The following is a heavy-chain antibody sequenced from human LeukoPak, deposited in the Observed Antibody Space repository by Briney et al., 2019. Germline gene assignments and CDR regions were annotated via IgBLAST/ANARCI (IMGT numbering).Heavy chain of an antibody. D-gene: IGHD2-15*01. V-gene: IGHV4-59*01. CDR3: ARRGYCSGGNCSTYYFDY. Sequence: SETLSLTCAVYGGSFSGYYWSWIRQPPGKGLEWIGYIFYSGSTNYNPSLKSRVIISVDTSKNQFSLKLSSVTAADTADHYCARRGYCSGGNCSTYYFDYWGQGTRVTVSS. CDR1: GGSFSGYY. CDR2: IFYSGST. J-gene: IGHJ4*02.